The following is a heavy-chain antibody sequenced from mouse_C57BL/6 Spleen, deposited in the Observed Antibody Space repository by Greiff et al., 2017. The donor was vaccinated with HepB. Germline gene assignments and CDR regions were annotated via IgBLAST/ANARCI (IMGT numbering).Heavy chain of an antibody. CDR2: SRNKANDYTT. J-gene: IGHJ1*03. Sequence: EVMLVESGGGLVQSGRSLRLSCATSGFTFSDFYMEWVRQAPGKGLEWIAASRNKANDYTTEYSASVKGRFIVSRDTSQSILYLQMNALRAEDTAIYYCARDYYGSSYEGYGYFDVWGTGTTVTVSS. D-gene: IGHD1-1*01. V-gene: IGHV7-1*01. CDR3: ARDYYGSSYEGYGYFDV. CDR1: GFTFSDFY.